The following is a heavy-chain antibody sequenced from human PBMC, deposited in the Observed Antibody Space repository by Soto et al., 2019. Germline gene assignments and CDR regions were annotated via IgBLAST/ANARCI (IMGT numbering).Heavy chain of an antibody. J-gene: IGHJ2*01. CDR3: ARGVGVRGVNTHDWYFDL. CDR2: ISHSGST. CDR1: GVSISSSNW. V-gene: IGHV4-4*02. D-gene: IGHD3-10*01. Sequence: QVQLQESGPGLVKPSGTLSLTCAVSGVSISSSNWWSWVRQPPGKGLEWIGEISHSGSTNYNPSLKSRVTISVDKSKNQFSLKLSSVTAADTAVYYCARGVGVRGVNTHDWYFDLWGRGTLVTVSS.